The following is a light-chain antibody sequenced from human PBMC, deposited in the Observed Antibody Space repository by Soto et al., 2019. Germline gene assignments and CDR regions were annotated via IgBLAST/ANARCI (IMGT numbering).Light chain of an antibody. CDR2: GAS. V-gene: IGKV3-20*01. Sequence: EIVLTQSPGTLSLSPGERATLSCRASQSVSNTYLAWYQHKPGQAPRLLIYGASVRAPGIPDRFSGSGSVTDFTLTISSLEPEDFALYYCQQYGTSPVTFGQGTKLEIK. CDR3: QQYGTSPVT. CDR1: QSVSNTY. J-gene: IGKJ2*01.